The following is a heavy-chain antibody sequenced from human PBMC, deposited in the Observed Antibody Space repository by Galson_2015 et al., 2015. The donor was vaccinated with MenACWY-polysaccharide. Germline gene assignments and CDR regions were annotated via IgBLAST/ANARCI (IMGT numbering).Heavy chain of an antibody. V-gene: IGHV3-48*03. J-gene: IGHJ4*02. CDR2: IDTSGTST. CDR1: GFTFRSHD. Sequence: SLRLSCAVSGFTFRSHDMNWVRQAPGKGLEWVSYIDTSGTSTKYADSVKGRFIMSRDNAKSSLYLQTNSLRLEDTAVYYCARDTPGIEDFDYWGQGILVTVSS. D-gene: IGHD1-1*01. CDR3: ARDTPGIEDFDY.